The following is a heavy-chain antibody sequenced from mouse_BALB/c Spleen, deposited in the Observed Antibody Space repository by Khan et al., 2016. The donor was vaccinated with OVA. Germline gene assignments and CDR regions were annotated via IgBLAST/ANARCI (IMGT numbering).Heavy chain of an antibody. CDR1: GYTFSSYW. Sequence: QIQLVQSGAELMKPGASVKISCKATGYTFSSYWIEWVKQRPGHGLEWIGEILPGSGSTNYHEKFKGKATFTADTSSNTAYMQLSSLTSEDSAVYYCARSGGYYAMDYWGQGTSVTVSS. CDR3: ARSGGYYAMDY. J-gene: IGHJ4*01. V-gene: IGHV1-9*01. D-gene: IGHD1-1*02. CDR2: ILPGSGST.